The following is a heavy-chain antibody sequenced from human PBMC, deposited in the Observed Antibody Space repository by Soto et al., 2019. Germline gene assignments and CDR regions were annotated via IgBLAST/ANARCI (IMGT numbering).Heavy chain of an antibody. V-gene: IGHV4-31*03. D-gene: IGHD3-16*02. CDR3: ARSTELSVWFDP. J-gene: IGHJ5*02. Sequence: QVQLQESGPGLVKPSQTLSLTCTVSGGSISSGGYYWSWIRQHPGKGLEWIGYIYYSGSTYYNPYLKSRVTISVDTSKNQFSLKLSSVTAADTAVYYCARSTELSVWFDPWGQGTLVTVSS. CDR2: IYYSGST. CDR1: GGSISSGGYY.